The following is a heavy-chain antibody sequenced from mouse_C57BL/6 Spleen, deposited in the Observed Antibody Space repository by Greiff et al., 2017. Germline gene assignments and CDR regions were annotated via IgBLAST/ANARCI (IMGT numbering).Heavy chain of an antibody. Sequence: QVQLQQSGPGLVQPSQSLSITCTVSGFSLTSYGVHWVRQSPGKGLEWLGVIWSGGSTDYNAAFISRLSISKDNSKSQVFVKMNSRQADDTAIYDCASPLYYGNSWFAYWGQGTLVTVSA. CDR1: GFSLTSYG. J-gene: IGHJ3*01. V-gene: IGHV2-2*01. D-gene: IGHD2-1*01. CDR2: IWSGGST. CDR3: ASPLYYGNSWFAY.